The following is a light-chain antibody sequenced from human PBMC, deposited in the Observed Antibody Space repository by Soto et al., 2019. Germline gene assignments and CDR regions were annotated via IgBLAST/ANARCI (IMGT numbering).Light chain of an antibody. CDR3: QSYDSSLSGPSYV. J-gene: IGLJ1*01. CDR2: GNS. Sequence: QSVPTQPPSGSGAPGQRVTISCTGSSSNIGAGYDVHWYQQLPGAAPKLLIYGNSNRPSGVPDRFSGSKSGTSATLAITGLQAEDEADYYCQSYDSSLSGPSYVFGTGTKVTLL. V-gene: IGLV1-40*01. CDR1: SSNIGAGYD.